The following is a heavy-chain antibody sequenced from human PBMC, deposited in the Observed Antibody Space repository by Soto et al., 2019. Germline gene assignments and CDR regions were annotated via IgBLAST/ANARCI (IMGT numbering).Heavy chain of an antibody. D-gene: IGHD3-3*01. CDR1: GGTFSNAA. Sequence: QLQLVQSGAEVKKPGSSVRVSCKASGGTFSNAAISWVRQAPGQGLQWLGEVIPINNTALYKQNIQGRVTITADEPTNTAYMELTGLKSDDTGMYFCAIDFVRGNSFGSEAFDIWGHGTMIIVSS. V-gene: IGHV1-69*01. CDR2: VIPINNTA. J-gene: IGHJ3*02. CDR3: AIDFVRGNSFGSEAFDI.